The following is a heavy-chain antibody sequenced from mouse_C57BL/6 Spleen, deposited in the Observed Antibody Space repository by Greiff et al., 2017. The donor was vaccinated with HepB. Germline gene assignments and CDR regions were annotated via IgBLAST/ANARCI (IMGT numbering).Heavy chain of an antibody. CDR1: GYTFTSYW. CDR2: IDPSDSYT. J-gene: IGHJ2*01. Sequence: VQLQQPGAELVKPGASVKLSCKASGYTFTSYWMQWVKQRPGQGLEWIGEIDPSDSYTNYNQKFKGKATLTVDTSSSTAYMQLSSLTSEDSAVYYCARGGLRWYFDYWGQGTTLTVSS. CDR3: ARGGLRWYFDY. V-gene: IGHV1-50*01. D-gene: IGHD2-4*01.